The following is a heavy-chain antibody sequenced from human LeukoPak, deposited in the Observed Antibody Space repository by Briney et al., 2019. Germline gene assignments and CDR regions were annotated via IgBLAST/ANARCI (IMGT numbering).Heavy chain of an antibody. CDR1: GGSFSSYY. Sequence: SETLSLTCTVSGGSFSSYYWSWIRQPPGKGLEWIGYIYYSGSTNYNPSLKSRVTISVDTSKNQFSLKLSSVTAADTAVYYCARAICSGGSCYRADFDYWGQGTLVTVSS. J-gene: IGHJ4*02. CDR2: IYYSGST. D-gene: IGHD2-15*01. V-gene: IGHV4-59*01. CDR3: ARAICSGGSCYRADFDY.